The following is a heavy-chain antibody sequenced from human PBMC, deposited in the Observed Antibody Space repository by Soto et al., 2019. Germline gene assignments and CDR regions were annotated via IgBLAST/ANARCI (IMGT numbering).Heavy chain of an antibody. CDR3: ARDPLLLWFGPLFDY. Sequence: ASVKVSCKASGYTYMSYSMHWVRQAPGQRLEWMGWINVGNGNTKYSQNVQGRVTIYQDTSASTAYMELSSLTSEDTAVYYCARDPLLLWFGPLFDYWGQGTLVTVSS. J-gene: IGHJ4*02. CDR1: GYTYMSYS. CDR2: INVGNGNT. V-gene: IGHV1-3*01. D-gene: IGHD3-10*01.